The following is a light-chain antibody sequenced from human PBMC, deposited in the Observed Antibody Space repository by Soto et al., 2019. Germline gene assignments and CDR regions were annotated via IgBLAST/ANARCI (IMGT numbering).Light chain of an antibody. V-gene: IGKV1-12*01. Sequence: DIQMTQSPSSVSASVGDRVTITCRASQGISSSLAWYQQEPGKAPKLLIYATSSLQSGVPSRFSGSGSGTDFTLTISSLQPEDFATYYCQQANNFPWTFGQGTKLEIK. CDR2: ATS. CDR1: QGISSS. J-gene: IGKJ1*01. CDR3: QQANNFPWT.